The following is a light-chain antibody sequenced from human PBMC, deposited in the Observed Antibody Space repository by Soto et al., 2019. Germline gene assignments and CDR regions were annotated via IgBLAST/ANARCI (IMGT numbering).Light chain of an antibody. V-gene: IGKV3-15*01. CDR3: QQYNNWPLT. CDR2: GAS. CDR1: QSVSSN. Sequence: EIVVTQSPATLSVSPGEGATLSCRASQSVSSNLAWYQQRPGQAPRLLIYGASTGATGSPARFSGSGSGTEFTLTISSLQSEDFAVYYCQQYNNWPLTFGQGTKVEIK. J-gene: IGKJ1*01.